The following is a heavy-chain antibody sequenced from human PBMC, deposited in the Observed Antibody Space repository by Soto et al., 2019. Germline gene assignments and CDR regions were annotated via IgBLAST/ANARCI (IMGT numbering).Heavy chain of an antibody. J-gene: IGHJ4*02. Sequence: GESLKISCQGSGFSFTSYWITWVRQMPGKGLEWMGIIYPGDSDTRYSPSFQGQVTISADKSIRTAYLQWSSLKASDTAMYYCASLRLVRGVFDYWGQGTLVTVSS. D-gene: IGHD6-6*01. CDR2: IYPGDSDT. CDR1: GFSFTSYW. CDR3: ASLRLVRGVFDY. V-gene: IGHV5-51*01.